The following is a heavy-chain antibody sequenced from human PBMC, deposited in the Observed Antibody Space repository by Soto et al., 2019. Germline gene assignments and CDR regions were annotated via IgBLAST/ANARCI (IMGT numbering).Heavy chain of an antibody. V-gene: IGHV3-53*01. CDR3: ARVNYYGSGTFYKPDYYYGMDV. Sequence: QPGGSLRLSCAASGLTVSNNYMAWVRQAPGKGLGWVSIIYSGGSTYHADSVQGRFTLSRDTSKNTLFLQMNSLRVEDTAVYYCARVNYYGSGTFYKPDYYYGMDVWGQGTTVTVSS. CDR1: GLTVSNNY. J-gene: IGHJ6*02. CDR2: IYSGGST. D-gene: IGHD3-10*01.